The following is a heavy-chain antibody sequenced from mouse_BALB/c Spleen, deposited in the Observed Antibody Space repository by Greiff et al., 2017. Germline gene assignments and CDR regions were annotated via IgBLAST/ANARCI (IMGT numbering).Heavy chain of an antibody. Sequence: EVQVVESGGGLVKPGGSLKLSCAASGFTFSSYTMSWVRQTPEKRLEWVATISSGGSYTYYPDSVKGRFTISRDNAKNTLYLQMSSLKSEDTAMYYCTRAVLDYYAMDYWGQGTSVTVSS. CDR3: TRAVLDYYAMDY. V-gene: IGHV5-6-4*01. CDR2: ISSGGSYT. CDR1: GFTFSSYT. J-gene: IGHJ4*01.